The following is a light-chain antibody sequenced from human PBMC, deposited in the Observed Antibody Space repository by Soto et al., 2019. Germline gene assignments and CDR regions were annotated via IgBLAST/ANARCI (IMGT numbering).Light chain of an antibody. CDR2: AAS. Sequence: AIQMTQSPSSLSASVGDRVTVTCRASQDIRKDLGWYQQKPGKAPKLLIYAASKLQSGVPSRFSGSGSGTDFTLTISNLQPEDFATYYCLQDYNYPLTFGGGTKVDIK. J-gene: IGKJ4*01. CDR1: QDIRKD. CDR3: LQDYNYPLT. V-gene: IGKV1-6*01.